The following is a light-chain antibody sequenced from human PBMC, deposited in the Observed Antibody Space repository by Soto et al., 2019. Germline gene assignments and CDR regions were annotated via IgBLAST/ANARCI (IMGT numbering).Light chain of an antibody. J-gene: IGKJ1*01. Sequence: DIPMTQSPSNLTASVGDIVTSTCRASQSVSIRLAWYQHKAGKAPNLLIHRESSLEDGVSSRFSGSGAGTAFTLTISSLQLDDSSNYYFEQDNSHRAFGQGTKVEIK. CDR2: RES. V-gene: IGKV1-5*03. CDR3: EQDNSHRA. CDR1: QSVSIR.